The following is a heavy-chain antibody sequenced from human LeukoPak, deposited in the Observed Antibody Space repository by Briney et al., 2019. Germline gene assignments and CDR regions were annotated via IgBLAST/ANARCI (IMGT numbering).Heavy chain of an antibody. CDR2: IYTSGST. V-gene: IGHV4-4*09. D-gene: IGHD6-13*01. CDR3: ASSYSSPGDFDY. Sequence: PSETLSLTCTVSGGSISSYYWSWIRQPPGKGLEWIGYIYTSGSTNYNPSLKSRVTISVDTSKNQFSLKLSSVTAADTAVYYCASSYSSPGDFDYWGQGTLVTVSS. CDR1: GGSISSYY. J-gene: IGHJ4*02.